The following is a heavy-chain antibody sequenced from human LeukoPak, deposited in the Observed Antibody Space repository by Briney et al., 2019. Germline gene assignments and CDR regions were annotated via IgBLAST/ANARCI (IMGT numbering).Heavy chain of an antibody. Sequence: GGSLRLSCAASGFTFSKYWMLWVRQAPGKGLESVSRINTDGTVTTYGDSVKGRFTVSRDNADNTMFLQMNSVGDEDTAVYYCATKQWLAPPPDSWGQGTPVTVSS. J-gene: IGHJ4*02. CDR2: INTDGTVT. CDR3: ATKQWLAPPPDS. CDR1: GFTFSKYW. D-gene: IGHD6-19*01. V-gene: IGHV3-74*01.